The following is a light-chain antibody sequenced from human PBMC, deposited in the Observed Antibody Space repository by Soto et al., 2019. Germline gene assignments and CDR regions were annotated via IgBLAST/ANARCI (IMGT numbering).Light chain of an antibody. CDR1: SSDVGGYNY. V-gene: IGLV2-14*03. Sequence: QSVLTQPASVSGSPGQSINIPCTGTSSDVGGYNYVSWYQHHPGKAPELIIYDVSNRPSGVSNPFSGSKSGNTASLTISGLPPEDEADYYCSSYTTGNTRQIVFGTGTKVTVL. CDR2: DVS. CDR3: SSYTTGNTRQIV. J-gene: IGLJ1*01.